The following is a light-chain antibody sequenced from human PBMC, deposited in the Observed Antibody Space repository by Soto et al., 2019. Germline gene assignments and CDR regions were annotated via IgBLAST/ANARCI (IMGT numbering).Light chain of an antibody. Sequence: EIVLTQSPATLSLSPGERATLSCRASQSVSSYLAWYQQKPGQAPRLLIYGASSRATGIPDRFSGSGSGTDFTLTISSLEPEDFAVYYCQQRSYWPTFGQGTKVDIK. CDR3: QQRSYWPT. CDR2: GAS. J-gene: IGKJ1*01. CDR1: QSVSSY. V-gene: IGKV3-11*01.